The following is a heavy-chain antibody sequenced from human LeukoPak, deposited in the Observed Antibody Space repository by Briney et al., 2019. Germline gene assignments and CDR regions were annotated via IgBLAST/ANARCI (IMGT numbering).Heavy chain of an antibody. CDR3: SVNYCGGGSCYML. Sequence: GGSLRLSCAASGFTFSGSVMHWVRQAPRKGLEWVGRIRSKANSYATAYAASVKARFTISRDDSKNTAYLQMNSLKTEDAAVYYCSVNYCGGGSCYMLWGQGTLVTVSS. CDR2: IRSKANSYAT. V-gene: IGHV3-73*01. CDR1: GFTFSGSV. J-gene: IGHJ4*02. D-gene: IGHD2-15*01.